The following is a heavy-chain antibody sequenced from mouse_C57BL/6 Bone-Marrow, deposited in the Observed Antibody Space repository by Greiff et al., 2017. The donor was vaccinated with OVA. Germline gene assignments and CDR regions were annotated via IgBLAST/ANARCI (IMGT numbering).Heavy chain of an antibody. V-gene: IGHV1-50*01. D-gene: IGHD2-5*01. CDR2: IDPSDSST. J-gene: IGHJ2*01. CDR3: ARPYSNYFDY. Sequence: QVQLQQSGAELVKPGASVKLSCKASGYTFTSSWMQWVKQRPGQGLEWIGEIDPSDSSTTYNQKFKGKATLTVDTSSSTAYMQLSSLTSEDSAVYYCARPYSNYFDYWGQGTTLTVSS. CDR1: GYTFTSSW.